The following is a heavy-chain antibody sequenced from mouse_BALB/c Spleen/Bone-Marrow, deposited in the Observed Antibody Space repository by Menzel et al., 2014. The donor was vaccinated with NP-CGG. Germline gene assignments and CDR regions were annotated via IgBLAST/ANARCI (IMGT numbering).Heavy chain of an antibody. J-gene: IGHJ3*01. Sequence: VQLQQSGAELVKPGASVKMSCKASGYIFTSYWMHWVKQRPGQGLEWIGTIDPSDSYTSYNQKFKGKATLTVDTSSSTAYMQLSSLTSEDSAVYYCTRRDTTVERAWFAYWGQGTLVTVSA. CDR1: GYIFTSYW. D-gene: IGHD1-1*01. CDR3: TRRDTTVERAWFAY. CDR2: IDPSDSYT. V-gene: IGHV1S127*01.